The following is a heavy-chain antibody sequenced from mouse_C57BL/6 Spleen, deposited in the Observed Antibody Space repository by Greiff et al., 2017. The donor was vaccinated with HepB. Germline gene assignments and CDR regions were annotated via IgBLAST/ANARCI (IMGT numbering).Heavy chain of an antibody. V-gene: IGHV7-3*01. CDR1: GFTFTDYY. CDR3: AVYDYDVGFAY. Sequence: EVKLVESGGGLVQPGGSLSLSCAASGFTFTDYYMSWVRQPPGKALEWLGFIRNKANGYTTEYSASVKGRFTISRDNSQSIRYLQMNALRAEDSATYYCAVYDYDVGFAYWGQGTLVTVSA. D-gene: IGHD2-4*01. J-gene: IGHJ3*01. CDR2: IRNKANGYTT.